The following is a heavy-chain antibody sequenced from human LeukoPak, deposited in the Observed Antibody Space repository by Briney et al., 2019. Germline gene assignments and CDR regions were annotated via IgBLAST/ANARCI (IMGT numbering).Heavy chain of an antibody. D-gene: IGHD5-12*01. CDR1: GGSISSYY. CDR3: AREDSGYGTYDY. CDR2: IYYSGGT. V-gene: IGHV4-59*01. Sequence: SETLSLTCTVSGGSISSYYWSWIRQPPGKGLEWIGYIYYSGGTNYNPSLKSRVTMSVDTSRNQFSLKLYSVTAADTAVYCCAREDSGYGTYDYWGQGTLVTVSS. J-gene: IGHJ4*02.